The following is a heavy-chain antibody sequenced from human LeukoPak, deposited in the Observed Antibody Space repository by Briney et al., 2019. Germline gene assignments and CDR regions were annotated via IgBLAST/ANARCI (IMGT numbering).Heavy chain of an antibody. Sequence: PGGSLRLSCAASGFTFSRYGLNWVRQRPAKGLERVALISYDGSKEFYADSVKGRFTISRDNSKNTMHLQINSLRAEDTAVYYCAKDRSVELVVVITDAFDIWGQGTMVTVSS. CDR3: AKDRSVELVVVITDAFDI. CDR2: ISYDGSKE. V-gene: IGHV3-30*18. J-gene: IGHJ3*02. D-gene: IGHD3-22*01. CDR1: GFTFSRYG.